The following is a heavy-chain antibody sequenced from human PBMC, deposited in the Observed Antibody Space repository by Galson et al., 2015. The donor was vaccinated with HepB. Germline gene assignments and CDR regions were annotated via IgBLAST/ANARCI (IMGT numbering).Heavy chain of an antibody. J-gene: IGHJ1*01. D-gene: IGHD1-26*01. Sequence: SLRLSCAASGFTVSSNYMSWVRQAPGKGLEWVSVIYSGGSTYYADSVKGRFTISRDNSKNTLYLQMNSLRAEDTAVYYCARSRSGSYPEYFQHWGQGTLVTVSS. V-gene: IGHV3-53*01. CDR2: IYSGGST. CDR3: ARSRSGSYPEYFQH. CDR1: GFTVSSNY.